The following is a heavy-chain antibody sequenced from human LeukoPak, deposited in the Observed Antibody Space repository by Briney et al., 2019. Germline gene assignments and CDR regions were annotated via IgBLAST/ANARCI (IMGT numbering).Heavy chain of an antibody. CDR1: GFTFSSYN. J-gene: IGHJ6*03. Sequence: GGSLRLSCAASGFTFSSYNMNWVRQAPGKGLEWVSYITSSSSTTYYADSVKGRFTISRDNAKNSLYLQMNSLRAEDTAVYYCVRGSLASGVVVYYYYYLDVWGKGTTVTVSS. V-gene: IGHV3-48*01. D-gene: IGHD3-3*01. CDR3: VRGSLASGVVVYYYYYLDV. CDR2: ITSSSSTT.